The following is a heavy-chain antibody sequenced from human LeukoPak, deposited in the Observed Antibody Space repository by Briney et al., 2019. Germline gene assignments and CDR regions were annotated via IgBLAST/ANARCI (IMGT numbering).Heavy chain of an antibody. CDR3: ASGGDVTSYFDL. D-gene: IGHD2-21*02. CDR2: IIPIFGTA. J-gene: IGHJ2*01. V-gene: IGHV1-69*13. CDR1: GGTFSSYA. Sequence: SAKVSCKASGGTFSSYAISWVRQAPGQGLEWMGGIIPIFGTANYAQKFQGRVTITADESTSTAYMELSSLRSEDTAVYYCASGGDVTSYFDLWGRGTLVTVSS.